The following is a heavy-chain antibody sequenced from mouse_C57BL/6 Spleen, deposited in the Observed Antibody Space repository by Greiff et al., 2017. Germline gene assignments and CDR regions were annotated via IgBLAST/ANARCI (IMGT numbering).Heavy chain of an antibody. CDR3: ARGTGYYLAY. D-gene: IGHD2-3*01. V-gene: IGHV1-18*01. J-gene: IGHJ3*01. CDR2: INPNNGGT. CDR1: GYTFTDSN. Sequence: EVQLQQSGPELVKPGASVKIPCKASGYTFTDSNMDWVKQSHGKSLEWIGDINPNNGGTIYNQKFKGKATLTVDKSSSTAYMELRSLTSEDTAVXYCARGTGYYLAYWGQGTLVTVSA.